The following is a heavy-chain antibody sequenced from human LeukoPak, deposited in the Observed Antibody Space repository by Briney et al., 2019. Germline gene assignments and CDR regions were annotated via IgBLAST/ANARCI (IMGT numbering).Heavy chain of an antibody. D-gene: IGHD1-26*01. V-gene: IGHV3-7*01. CDR3: ARASGSYPYDY. Sequence: GGSLRLSCAASGFTFSDYWMTWVRQAPGKGLEWVANIKQDGSEKYYVDSVKGRFTISRDNAKNSLYLQMNSLRADDTAVYYCARASGSYPYDYWGQGTLVTVSS. CDR2: IKQDGSEK. J-gene: IGHJ4*02. CDR1: GFTFSDYW.